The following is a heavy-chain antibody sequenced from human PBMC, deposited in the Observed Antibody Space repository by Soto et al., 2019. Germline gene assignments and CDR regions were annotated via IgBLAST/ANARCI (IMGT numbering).Heavy chain of an antibody. CDR1: GFTFSSYD. J-gene: IGHJ4*02. V-gene: IGHV3-13*01. CDR3: ARGPYGSGSPIAPYYFDY. D-gene: IGHD3-10*01. Sequence: EVQLVESGGGLVQPGGSLRLSCAASGFTFSSYDMHWVRQATGKGLERVSAIGTAGDTYYPGSVKGRFTISRENAKNSLYLQMNSLRAGDTAVYYCARGPYGSGSPIAPYYFDYWGQGTLVTVSS. CDR2: IGTAGDT.